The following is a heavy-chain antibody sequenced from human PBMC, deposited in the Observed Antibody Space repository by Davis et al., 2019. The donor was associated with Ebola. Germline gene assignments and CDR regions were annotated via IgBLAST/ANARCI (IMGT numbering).Heavy chain of an antibody. V-gene: IGHV4-34*01. CDR2: INHNGNT. D-gene: IGHD2-2*01. Sequence: SETLSLTCDVYGGSLSGYYWSWIRQPPGKGLEWIAEINHNGNTNYNPSLKSRVTISGDTSKNQFSLKLSSVTAADTAVYYCARGRRGDSTSCYLNYWGQGILVTVSS. CDR3: ARGRRGDSTSCYLNY. J-gene: IGHJ4*02. CDR1: GGSLSGYY.